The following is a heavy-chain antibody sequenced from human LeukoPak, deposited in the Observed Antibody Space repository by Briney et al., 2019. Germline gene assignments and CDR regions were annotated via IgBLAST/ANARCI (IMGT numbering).Heavy chain of an antibody. D-gene: IGHD4-23*01. J-gene: IGHJ4*02. CDR2: IYYSGST. V-gene: IGHV4-39*01. Sequence: SETLSLTCTVSGGSISISSYYWGWIRQPPGRGLEWIGTIYYSGSTFYNPSLKSRVTISVDTSKTQFSLKLSSVTAADTAVYYCARQGFMGELRWYLRKYYFDYWGQGTLVTVSS. CDR1: GGSISISSYY. CDR3: ARQGFMGELRWYLRKYYFDY.